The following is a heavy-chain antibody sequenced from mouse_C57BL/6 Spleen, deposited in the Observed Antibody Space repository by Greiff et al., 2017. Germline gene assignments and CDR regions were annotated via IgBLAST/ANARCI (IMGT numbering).Heavy chain of an antibody. CDR3: AREWALTAQATRAMDY. D-gene: IGHD3-2*02. Sequence: VQLQQSGAELVRPGASVKLSCKASGYTFTDYYINWVKQRPGQGLEWIARIYPGSGNTYYNEKFKGKATLTAEKSSSTAYMQLRSLTSEDSAVYFCAREWALTAQATRAMDYWGQGTSVTVSS. V-gene: IGHV1-76*01. CDR2: IYPGSGNT. J-gene: IGHJ4*01. CDR1: GYTFTDYY.